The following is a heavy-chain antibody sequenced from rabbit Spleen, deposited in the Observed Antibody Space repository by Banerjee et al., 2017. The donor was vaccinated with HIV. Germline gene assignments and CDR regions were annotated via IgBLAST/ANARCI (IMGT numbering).Heavy chain of an antibody. CDR1: GIDFSGNSY. D-gene: IGHD8-1*01. Sequence: QQQLEESGGGLVKPGGTLTLTCTASGIDFSGNSYMCWVRQAPGKGLEWIVCIDSGSSGFTYFASWAKGRFTISKTSSTTVTLQMTSLTAADTATYFCARDTGSSFSSYGMDRWGPGTLVTVS. CDR2: IDSGSSGFT. J-gene: IGHJ6*01. V-gene: IGHV1S45*01. CDR3: ARDTGSSFSSYGMDR.